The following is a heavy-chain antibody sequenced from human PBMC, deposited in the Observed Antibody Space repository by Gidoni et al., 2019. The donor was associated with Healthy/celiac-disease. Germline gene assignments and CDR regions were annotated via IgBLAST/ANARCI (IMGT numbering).Heavy chain of an antibody. Sequence: QLQLQESGSGLVKPSQTLSLTCAVSGGSIRSGGYSWSWIRQPPGKGLEWIGYIYHSGSTYYHPSLKSRVTISVDRSTNQFSLKLSSVTAADTAVYYCARTIHDYGDYVFDYWGQGTLVTVSS. CDR3: ARTIHDYGDYVFDY. J-gene: IGHJ4*02. D-gene: IGHD4-17*01. CDR1: GGSIRSGGYS. CDR2: IYHSGST. V-gene: IGHV4-30-2*01.